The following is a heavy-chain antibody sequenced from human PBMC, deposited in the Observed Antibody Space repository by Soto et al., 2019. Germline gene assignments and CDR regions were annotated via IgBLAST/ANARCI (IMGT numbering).Heavy chain of an antibody. J-gene: IGHJ6*02. V-gene: IGHV4-61*01. CDR1: RGSVSSATYY. CDR2: IYYSGNT. Sequence: SETLSLTCTVSRGSVSSATYYWNWIRQPPGKGLEWIGCIYYSGNTNYNPSLKSRVTISVNTSKNQFSLRLTSVTAADTAVYYCARAAVTHERYHYGMDVWGQGTTVTVSS. D-gene: IGHD4-17*01. CDR3: ARAAVTHERYHYGMDV.